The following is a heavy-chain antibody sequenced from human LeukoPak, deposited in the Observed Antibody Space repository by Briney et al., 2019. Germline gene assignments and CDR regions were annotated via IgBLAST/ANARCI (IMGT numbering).Heavy chain of an antibody. J-gene: IGHJ5*02. CDR2: ISSSSSYI. D-gene: IGHD2-15*01. CDR1: GFTFRSYS. V-gene: IGHV3-21*01. Sequence: GGSLRLSCAASGFTFRSYSTNWVRQAPGKGLEWVSSISSSSSYIYYADSVKGRFTISRDNAKNSLYLQMNSLRAEDTAVYYCARDSRSSGIVVVVAATLNWFDPWGQGTLVTVSS. CDR3: ARDSRSSGIVVVVAATLNWFDP.